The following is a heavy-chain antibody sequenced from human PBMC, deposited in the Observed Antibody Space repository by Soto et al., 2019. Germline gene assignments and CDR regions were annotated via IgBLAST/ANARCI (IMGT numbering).Heavy chain of an antibody. CDR2: IIPIFGTA. J-gene: IGHJ5*02. V-gene: IGHV1-69*13. CDR1: GGTFSSYA. D-gene: IGHD5-18*01. CDR3: ARDGGDTNRTWIQLWLSGGRRYRYNWFDP. Sequence: SVKVSCKASGGTFSSYAISWVRQAPGRGLEWMGGIIPIFGTANYAQKFQGRVTITADESTSTAYMELSSLRSEDTAVYYCARDGGDTNRTWIQLWLSGGRRYRYNWFDPWGQGTLVTSPQ.